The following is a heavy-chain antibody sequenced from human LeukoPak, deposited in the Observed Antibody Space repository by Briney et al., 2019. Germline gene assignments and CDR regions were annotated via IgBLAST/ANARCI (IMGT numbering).Heavy chain of an antibody. Sequence: ASVKVSCKASGYTFTGYYMHWVRQAPGQGLEWMGWINPNSGGTNYAQKFQGRVTMTRDTSISTAYMELSRLRSDDTAVYYCARGPYYYDSSGYYYIFLLSYWGQGTLVTVSS. CDR3: ARGPYYYDSSGYYYIFLLSY. V-gene: IGHV1-2*02. CDR2: INPNSGGT. J-gene: IGHJ4*02. D-gene: IGHD3-22*01. CDR1: GYTFTGYY.